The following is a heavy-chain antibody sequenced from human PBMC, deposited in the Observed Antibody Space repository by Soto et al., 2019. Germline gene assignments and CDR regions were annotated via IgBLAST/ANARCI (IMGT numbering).Heavy chain of an antibody. D-gene: IGHD6-25*01. J-gene: IGHJ5*02. V-gene: IGHV4-34*01. CDR1: GGSFSGYY. CDR3: ARGSGNWFDP. Sequence: QVQLQQWGAGLLKPSETLSLTCAVYGGSFSGYYWSWIRQPPGKGLEWIGEINHSGSTNYNPSLKXXVXRXXDTSKNQFSLKLSSVTAADTAVYYCARGSGNWFDPWGQGTLVTVSS. CDR2: INHSGST.